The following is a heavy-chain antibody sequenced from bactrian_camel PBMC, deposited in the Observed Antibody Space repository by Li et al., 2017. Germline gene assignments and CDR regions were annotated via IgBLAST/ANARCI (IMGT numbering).Heavy chain of an antibody. Sequence: QVQLVESGGGLVQPGRSLRLSCVASGVTFDNYAMGWIRQAPGKEREGVAVISWFTGTTYYAGSVKGRYTISQDTAKNTVYLQLNSLKTEDTAVYYCATIEYRGDRYASTFGYWGQGTQVTVS. CDR2: ISWFTGTT. J-gene: IGHJ6*01. CDR3: ATIEYRGDRYASTFGY. D-gene: IGHD2*01. CDR1: GVTFDNYA. V-gene: IGHV3S60*01.